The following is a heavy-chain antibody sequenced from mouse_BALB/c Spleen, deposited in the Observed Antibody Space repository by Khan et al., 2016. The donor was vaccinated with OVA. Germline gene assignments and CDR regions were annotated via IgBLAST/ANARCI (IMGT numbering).Heavy chain of an antibody. Sequence: QVQLKQSGPGLVQPSHSLSITCTVSGFSLNTYGIHWIRQSQGKGLEWLGVIRSGGSTDYNGAFISRLNITKDNSKNQVFFKMNSLQAADTAIYYCARNSYMYDFTYWGQGTLVTVSA. CDR2: IRSGGST. CDR1: GFSLNTYG. V-gene: IGHV2-2*01. CDR3: ARNSYMYDFTY. J-gene: IGHJ3*01. D-gene: IGHD2-14*01.